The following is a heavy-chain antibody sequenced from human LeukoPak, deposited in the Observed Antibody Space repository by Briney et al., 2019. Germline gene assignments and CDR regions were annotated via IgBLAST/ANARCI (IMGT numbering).Heavy chain of an antibody. J-gene: IGHJ4*02. CDR2: IIPIFGPA. V-gene: IGHV1-69*13. D-gene: IGHD3-9*01. CDR3: FFQAGEGIRYFDWLLFPFDY. Sequence: ASVKVSCKASGGTLSSYAISWVLQAPCHCLEWMGGIIPIFGPANYAQKFQGRVTITADESTSTAYMELSSLRSEDTAVYYFFFQAGEGIRYFDWLLFPFDYWGQGTLVTVSS. CDR1: GGTLSSYA.